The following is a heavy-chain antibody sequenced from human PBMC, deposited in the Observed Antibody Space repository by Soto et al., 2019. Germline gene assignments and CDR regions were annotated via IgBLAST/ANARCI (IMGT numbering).Heavy chain of an antibody. CDR1: GGTFSSYA. J-gene: IGHJ6*02. V-gene: IGHV1-69*12. Sequence: QVQLVQSGAEVKKPGSSVKVSCKASGGTFSSYAISWVRQAPGQGLEWMGGIIPIFGTANYAQKFQGRVTIPADESPSTAYMELSSLRSEDTAVYYCASHQLYGDYTNLGYYYGMDVWGQGTTVTVSS. CDR2: IIPIFGTA. D-gene: IGHD4-17*01. CDR3: ASHQLYGDYTNLGYYYGMDV.